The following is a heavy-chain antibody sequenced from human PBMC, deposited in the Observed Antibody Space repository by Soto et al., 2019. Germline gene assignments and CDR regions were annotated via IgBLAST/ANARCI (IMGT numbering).Heavy chain of an antibody. CDR2: IYWDDDE. J-gene: IGHJ4*02. V-gene: IGHV2-5*02. CDR3: AHRPRGFSYYFDY. CDR1: GFSLTTRGVG. D-gene: IGHD3-10*01. Sequence: QITLKESGPTLVKPTQTLTLTCTFSGFSLTTRGVGVGWIRQPPGKALEWLALIYWDDDEGYSPSLKSRLTXPXDXXKTQAVPTITTIDPVDPATYYCAHRPRGFSYYFDYWGQGTLVTVSS.